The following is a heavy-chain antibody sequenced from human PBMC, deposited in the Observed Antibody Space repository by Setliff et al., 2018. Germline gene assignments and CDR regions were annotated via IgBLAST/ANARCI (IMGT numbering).Heavy chain of an antibody. CDR2: IIPIFGTT. Sequence: ASVKVSCKASGGTFSSYAISWVRQAPGQGLEWMGGIIPIFGTTNYAQKFQDRVTIITDESTSTAYMELSSLRTEDTAVYYCAREGVDTRSSTDYRYYMDVWGKGTTVTVSS. CDR3: AREGVDTRSSTDYRYYMDV. V-gene: IGHV1-69*05. D-gene: IGHD5-18*01. J-gene: IGHJ6*03. CDR1: GGTFSSYA.